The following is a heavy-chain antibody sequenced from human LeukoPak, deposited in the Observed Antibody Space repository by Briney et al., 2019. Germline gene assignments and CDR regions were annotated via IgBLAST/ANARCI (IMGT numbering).Heavy chain of an antibody. D-gene: IGHD3/OR15-3a*01. CDR3: ARHFGT. CDR1: GLTFSNYA. Sequence: PGGSLRLSCAASGLTFSNYAMTWVRQAPGKGLEWIGSIYYSGSTYYNPSLKSRVTISVDTSKDQFSLKLRSVTTADTAVYYCARHFGTWGQGTLVTVSS. V-gene: IGHV4-39*01. J-gene: IGHJ4*02. CDR2: IYYSGST.